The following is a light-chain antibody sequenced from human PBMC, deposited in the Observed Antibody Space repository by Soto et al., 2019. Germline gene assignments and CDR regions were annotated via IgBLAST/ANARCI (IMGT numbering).Light chain of an antibody. J-gene: IGKJ4*01. CDR3: QRYNNWPLT. CDR2: DTS. CDR1: QGIGDT. Sequence: VVMTHSPATLSGSPGEVATLSCRASQGIGDTLAWYQHKAGQTPRLLIYDTSTRATGVPARFSGSRSGTEFTLTINSLQSEDFAVYYCQRYNNWPLTFGGGTKVDIK. V-gene: IGKV3-15*01.